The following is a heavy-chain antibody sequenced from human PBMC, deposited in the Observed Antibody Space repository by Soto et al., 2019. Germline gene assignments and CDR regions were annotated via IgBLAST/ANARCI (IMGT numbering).Heavy chain of an antibody. D-gene: IGHD4-17*01. CDR3: ATTTVTRVYYYYGMDV. CDR1: GFTFSIYA. CDR2: ISDSGAST. Sequence: GESLKISCVASGFTFSIYALSWVRQAPGKGLEWVSSISDSGASTYYADSVEGRFTISRDNSKNTLSLQMNNVRAEDTAVYYCATTTVTRVYYYYGMDVWGQGTTVTSP. J-gene: IGHJ6*02. V-gene: IGHV3-23*01.